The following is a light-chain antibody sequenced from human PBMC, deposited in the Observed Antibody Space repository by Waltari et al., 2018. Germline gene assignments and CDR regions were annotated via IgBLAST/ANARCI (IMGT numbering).Light chain of an antibody. CDR1: QSVSSN. CDR3: QQYNNWPRT. V-gene: IGKV3-15*01. Sequence: EIVMTQSPATLSVSPGERATLSCRASQSVSSNLAWYQQKPGQAPRLLIYGASTRATGSPAGFSGSGSGTEFTLTISSLQSEDCAVYYCQQYNNWPRTFGQGTKVEIK. J-gene: IGKJ1*01. CDR2: GAS.